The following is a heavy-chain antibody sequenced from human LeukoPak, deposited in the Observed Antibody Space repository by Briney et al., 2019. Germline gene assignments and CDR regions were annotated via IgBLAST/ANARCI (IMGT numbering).Heavy chain of an antibody. J-gene: IGHJ6*03. D-gene: IGHD6-25*01. CDR2: INPSGGST. V-gene: IGHV1-46*01. Sequence: ASVKVSCKASGYTLTRYYMHWVRQAPGQGLEWMGIINPSGGSTSYAQNFQGRVTMTRDTSTSTAYMELRSLRSDDTAVYYCARCRSGYYYYMDVWGKGTTVTVSS. CDR1: GYTLTRYY. CDR3: ARCRSGYYYYMDV.